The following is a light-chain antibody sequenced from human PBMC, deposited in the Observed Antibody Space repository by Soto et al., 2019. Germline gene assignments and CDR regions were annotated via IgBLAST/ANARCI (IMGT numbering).Light chain of an antibody. Sequence: DIVMTQSPDSLAVSLGERATINCKSSQSVLYSSNNKNYLAWYQQKPGQPPKLLIYWASTRESGVPERFSGSGSGTDFTLTISSLEAEDVAFYWCQQYFDVPFTFGGGTRWIS. J-gene: IGKJ4*01. CDR1: QSVLYSSNNKNY. V-gene: IGKV4-1*01. CDR2: WAS. CDR3: QQYFDVPFT.